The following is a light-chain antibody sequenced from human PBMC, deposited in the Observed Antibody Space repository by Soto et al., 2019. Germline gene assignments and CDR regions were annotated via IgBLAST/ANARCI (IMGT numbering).Light chain of an antibody. J-gene: IGKJ1*01. CDR1: QSVSASY. CDR2: GAS. Sequence: EIVLTHSPGTLSLSPGERATLSCRASQSVSASYLAWYQQKPGQAPRLLMYGASRRATGIPDRFSGSGSGTDFTLTITRLEPEDFAVYFCQQYGSPWTFGQGTKVEIK. CDR3: QQYGSPWT. V-gene: IGKV3-20*01.